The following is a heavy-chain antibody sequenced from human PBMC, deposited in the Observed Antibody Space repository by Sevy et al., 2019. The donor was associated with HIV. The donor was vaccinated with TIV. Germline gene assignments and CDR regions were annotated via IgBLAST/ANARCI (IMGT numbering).Heavy chain of an antibody. Sequence: GGSLRLSCAASGFTFSSYWMSWVRQAPGKGLEWVANIKQDGSEKYYVDSVKGRFTISRDNAKNSLYLQMNSLRAEDTAVYYCARDKYYDSSGYYLGLSFDYYYGMDVWCQRTTVTVSS. CDR3: ARDKYYDSSGYYLGLSFDYYYGMDV. CDR2: IKQDGSEK. V-gene: IGHV3-7*01. CDR1: GFTFSSYW. D-gene: IGHD3-22*01. J-gene: IGHJ6*02.